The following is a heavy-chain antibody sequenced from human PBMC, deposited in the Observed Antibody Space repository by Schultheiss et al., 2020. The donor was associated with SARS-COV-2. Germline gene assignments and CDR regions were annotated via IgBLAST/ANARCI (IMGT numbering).Heavy chain of an antibody. CDR1: GGTFSSYA. CDR3: ARAYSSSWEFDP. J-gene: IGHJ5*02. Sequence: ASVKVSCKASGGTFSSYAISWVRQAPGQGLEWMLWINPNSGGTNYAQKFQGRVTMTRDTSTSTVYMELSSLRPEDTAVYYCARAYSSSWEFDPWGQGTLVTVSS. CDR2: INPNSGGT. D-gene: IGHD6-13*01. V-gene: IGHV1-2*02.